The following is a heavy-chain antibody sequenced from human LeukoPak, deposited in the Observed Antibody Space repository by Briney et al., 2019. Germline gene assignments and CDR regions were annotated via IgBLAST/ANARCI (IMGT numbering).Heavy chain of an antibody. D-gene: IGHD3-3*01. CDR1: GGSISSYY. V-gene: IGHV4-59*01. J-gene: IGHJ4*02. CDR3: ARGELTIFGVGWFDY. CDR2: IYYSGST. Sequence: SETLSLTCAVSGGSISSYYWSWIRQPPGKGLEWIGCIYYSGSTNYNPSLKSRVTISVDTSKNQFSLKLSSVTAADTAVYYCARGELTIFGVGWFDYWGQGTLVTVSS.